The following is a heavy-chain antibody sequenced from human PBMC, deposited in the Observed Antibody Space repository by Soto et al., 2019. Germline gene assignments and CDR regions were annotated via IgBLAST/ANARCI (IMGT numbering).Heavy chain of an antibody. V-gene: IGHV3-23*01. CDR1: GFTFRNYA. CDR3: AKSLGYCGGGTCYTYYYYMDV. D-gene: IGHD2-15*01. CDR2: ISGNSLST. Sequence: PGGSLRLSCAASGFTFRNYALSWVRQAPGTGLEWVAAISGNSLSTYYADSVKGRFTISGDNSKNTLFLQMNSLRAEDTALYYCAKSLGYCGGGTCYTYYYYMDVWGKGTTVTVSS. J-gene: IGHJ6*03.